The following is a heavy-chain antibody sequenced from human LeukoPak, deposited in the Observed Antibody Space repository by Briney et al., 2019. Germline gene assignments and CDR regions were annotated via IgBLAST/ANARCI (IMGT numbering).Heavy chain of an antibody. D-gene: IGHD6-13*01. V-gene: IGHV2-5*02. Sequence: ESGPTLVKPTQTLTLPCTFSGFSLSTSGVGVGWIRQPPGKALEWLALIYWDDDKRYSPSLKSRLTITKDTSKNQVVLTMTNMDPVDTATYYCAHRSLGIAAAGTEFDRWGQGTLVTVSS. J-gene: IGHJ5*02. CDR3: AHRSLGIAAAGTEFDR. CDR2: IYWDDDK. CDR1: GFSLSTSGVG.